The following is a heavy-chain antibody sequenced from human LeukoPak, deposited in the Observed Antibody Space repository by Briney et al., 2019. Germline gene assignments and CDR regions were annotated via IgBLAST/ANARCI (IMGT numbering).Heavy chain of an antibody. J-gene: IGHJ4*02. V-gene: IGHV3-23*01. D-gene: IGHD4-11*01. CDR3: AKDLYSNYGPADY. CDR1: GFTFSSYA. CDR2: INGGGVNT. Sequence: QPGGSLRLSCAASGFTFSSYAMSWVRQAPGKGLEWVSTINGGGVNTHYADSVGGRFTISRDNSKNTLFPQMNSLRDEDTAVYYCAKDLYSNYGPADYWGQGNLVTVSS.